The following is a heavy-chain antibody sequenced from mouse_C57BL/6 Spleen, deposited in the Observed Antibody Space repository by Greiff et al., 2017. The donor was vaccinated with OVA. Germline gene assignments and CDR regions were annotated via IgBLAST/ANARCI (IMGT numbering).Heavy chain of an antibody. Sequence: VQLQQPGAELVKPGASVKLSCKASGYTFTSYWMHWVKQRPGQGLEWIGMIHPNSGSTNYNEKFKSKATLTVDKSSSTAYMQLSSLTSEDSAVYYCAFYYGYDDGFDYWGQGTTLTVSS. CDR2: IHPNSGST. J-gene: IGHJ2*01. D-gene: IGHD2-2*01. CDR1: GYTFTSYW. V-gene: IGHV1-64*01. CDR3: AFYYGYDDGFDY.